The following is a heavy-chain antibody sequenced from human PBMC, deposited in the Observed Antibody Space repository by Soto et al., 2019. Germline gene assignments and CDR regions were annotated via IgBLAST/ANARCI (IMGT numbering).Heavy chain of an antibody. J-gene: IGHJ4*02. CDR3: AKDLLVGGNAADDGGYFDY. CDR2: ISYDGSNK. D-gene: IGHD2-15*01. V-gene: IGHV3-30*18. Sequence: GSLRLSCAASGFTFSSYGMHWVRQAPGKGLEWVAVISYDGSNKYYADSVKGRFTISRDNSKNTLYLQMNSLRAEDTAVYYCAKDLLVGGNAADDGGYFDYWGQGTLVTVSS. CDR1: GFTFSSYG.